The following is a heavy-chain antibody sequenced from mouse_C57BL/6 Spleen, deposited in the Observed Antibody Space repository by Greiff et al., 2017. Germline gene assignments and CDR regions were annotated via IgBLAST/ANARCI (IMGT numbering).Heavy chain of an antibody. D-gene: IGHD4-1*01. V-gene: IGHV5-12*01. Sequence: EVMLVEPGGGLVQPGGSLKLSCAASGFTFSDYYMYWVRQSPEKRLEWVAYISNGGGSTYYTDTVKGRCTISRDNAKNTLYLQLRRLKSEDTAMCYCARQLTEGAVDYWGQGTTVTVSS. CDR2: ISNGGGST. CDR1: GFTFSDYY. CDR3: ARQLTEGAVDY. J-gene: IGHJ4*01.